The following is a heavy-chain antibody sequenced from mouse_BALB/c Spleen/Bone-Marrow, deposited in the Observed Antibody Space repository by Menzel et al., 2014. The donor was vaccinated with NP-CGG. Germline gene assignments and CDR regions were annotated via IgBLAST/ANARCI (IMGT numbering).Heavy chain of an antibody. J-gene: IGHJ3*01. Sequence: VKLVESGAEFVKPGASVKLSCKASGYTFTSYWMHWVKQRPGQGLEWIGEIDPSDSYTNYNQKFKGKATLTVDKSSSTAYTQLSSLTSEDSAVYYCARRELGPRWFTYWGQGTLVTVSA. CDR3: ARRELGPRWFTY. CDR2: IDPSDSYT. CDR1: GYTFTSYW. D-gene: IGHD3-1*01. V-gene: IGHV1-69*02.